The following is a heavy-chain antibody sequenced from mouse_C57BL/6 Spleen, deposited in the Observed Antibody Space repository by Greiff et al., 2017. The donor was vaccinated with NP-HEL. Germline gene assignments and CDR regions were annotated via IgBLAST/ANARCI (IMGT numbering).Heavy chain of an antibody. CDR3: ARGGYYDYGGAMDY. J-gene: IGHJ4*01. Sequence: VQLQQPGAELVKPGASVKMSCKASGYTFTSYWITWVKQRPGQGLEWIGDIYPGSGSTNYNEKFKSKATLTVDTSSSTAYMQLSSLTSEDSAVYYCARGGYYDYGGAMDYWGQGTSVTVSS. D-gene: IGHD2-4*01. CDR2: IYPGSGST. V-gene: IGHV1-55*01. CDR1: GYTFTSYW.